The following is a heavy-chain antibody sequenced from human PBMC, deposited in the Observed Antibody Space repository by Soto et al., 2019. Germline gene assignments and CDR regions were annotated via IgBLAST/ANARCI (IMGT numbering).Heavy chain of an antibody. V-gene: IGHV3-30*03. Sequence: PGGSLRLSCAASGFTFSSYGMHWVRQAPGKGLEWVAVISYDGSNKYYADSVKGRFTISRDNSKNTLYLQMNSLRAEDTAVYYCAILGPAADPYYYYGMDVWGQGTTVTVSS. CDR2: ISYDGSNK. CDR1: GFTFSSYG. D-gene: IGHD6-13*01. CDR3: AILGPAADPYYYYGMDV. J-gene: IGHJ6*02.